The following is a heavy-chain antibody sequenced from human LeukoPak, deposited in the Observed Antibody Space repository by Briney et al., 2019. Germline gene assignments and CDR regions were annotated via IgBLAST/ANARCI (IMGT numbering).Heavy chain of an antibody. CDR2: IYYSGST. CDR3: AKYYRNGPLDY. J-gene: IGHJ4*02. CDR1: GGSISSSSCY. D-gene: IGHD1-26*01. V-gene: IGHV4-39*01. Sequence: PSETLSLTCTVSGGSISSSSCYWGWIRQPPGKGLEWIGSIYYSGSTYYNPSLKSRVIISVDTSKNQFSLKLSSVTAADTAVYYCAKYYRNGPLDYWGQGTPVTVSS.